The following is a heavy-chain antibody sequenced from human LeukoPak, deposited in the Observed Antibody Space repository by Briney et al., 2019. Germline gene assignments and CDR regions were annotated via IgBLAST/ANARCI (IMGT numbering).Heavy chain of an antibody. CDR2: INSDGSST. J-gene: IGHJ4*02. V-gene: IGHV3-74*01. D-gene: IGHD5-12*01. CDR3: ARSYSGYDHNFDY. Sequence: GGSLRLSCAASGFTFSSYWMHWVRHAPGKGLVWVSRINSDGSSTSYADSVKGRFTISRDNAKNTLYLQMNSLRAEDTAVYYCARSYSGYDHNFDYWGQGPLVTVSS. CDR1: GFTFSSYW.